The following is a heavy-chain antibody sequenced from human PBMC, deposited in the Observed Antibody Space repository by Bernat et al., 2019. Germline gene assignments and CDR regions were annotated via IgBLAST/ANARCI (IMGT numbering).Heavy chain of an antibody. CDR3: ARIAAALRGFDY. J-gene: IGHJ4*02. V-gene: IGHV3-7*01. CDR1: GFTFSSYW. Sequence: EVQLVESGGGLVQPGGSLRLSCAASGFTFSSYWMSWVRQAPGKGLEWVANIKQDGSEKYYVDAVKGRLTISRDNAKNSLYLQMNSRRAEDTAVYYCARIAAALRGFDYWGQGTLVTVSS. D-gene: IGHD6-13*01. CDR2: IKQDGSEK.